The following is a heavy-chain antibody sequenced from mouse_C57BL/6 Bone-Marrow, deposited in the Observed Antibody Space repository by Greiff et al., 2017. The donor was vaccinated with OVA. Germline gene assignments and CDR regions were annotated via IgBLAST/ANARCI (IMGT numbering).Heavy chain of an antibody. CDR1: GFTFSDYY. J-gene: IGHJ4*01. V-gene: IGHV5-12*01. Sequence: EVQLVESGGGLVQPGGSLKLSCAASGFTFSDYYMYWVRQTPEKRLEWVAYISNGGGSTYYPDTVKGRFTISRDNAKNTLYLQMSRLKSEDTAMYYCARPGSSPYYAMDYWGQGTSVTVSS. D-gene: IGHD1-1*01. CDR3: ARPGSSPYYAMDY. CDR2: ISNGGGST.